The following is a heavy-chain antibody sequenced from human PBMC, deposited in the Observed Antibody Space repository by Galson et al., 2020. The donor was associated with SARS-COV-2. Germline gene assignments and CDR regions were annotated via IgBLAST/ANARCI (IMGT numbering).Heavy chain of an antibody. V-gene: IGHV3-33*01. Sequence: TGGSLRLSCAASGFTFSSYGMHWVRQAPGKGLEWVAVIWYDGSNKYYADSVKGRFTISRDNSKNTLYLQMNSLRAEDTAVYYCARDVDSGYSGSYRDYWGQGTLVTVSS. CDR3: ARDVDSGYSGSYRDY. D-gene: IGHD1-26*01. CDR2: IWYDGSNK. CDR1: GFTFSSYG. J-gene: IGHJ4*02.